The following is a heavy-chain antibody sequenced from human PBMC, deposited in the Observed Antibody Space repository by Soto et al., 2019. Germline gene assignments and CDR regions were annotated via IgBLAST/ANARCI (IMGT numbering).Heavy chain of an antibody. J-gene: IGHJ4*02. CDR1: GGTFSSYT. V-gene: IGHV1-69*08. Sequence: QVQLVQSGAEVKKPGSSVKVSCKASGGTFSSYTISWVRQAPGQGLEWMGRIIPILGIANYAQKFQGRVTITAYKSTITAYMELSSLRSEDTAVYYCAREMAYYYDSSGYFYGSFDYWGQGTLVTVSS. D-gene: IGHD3-22*01. CDR2: IIPILGIA. CDR3: AREMAYYYDSSGYFYGSFDY.